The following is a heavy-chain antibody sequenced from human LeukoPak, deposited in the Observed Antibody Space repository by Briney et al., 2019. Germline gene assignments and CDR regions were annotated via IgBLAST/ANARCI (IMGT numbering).Heavy chain of an antibody. V-gene: IGHV3-21*01. CDR1: GFTFSNYA. CDR3: ARGFGLASYYYSMDV. Sequence: AGGSLRLSCAASGFTFSNYAMSWVRQAPGKGLEWVSFISSSSSYIYYADSVKGRFTISRDNAKNSLYLQMNSLRAEDTAIYYCARGFGLASYYYSMDVWGKGTTVTISS. D-gene: IGHD3/OR15-3a*01. CDR2: ISSSSSYI. J-gene: IGHJ6*03.